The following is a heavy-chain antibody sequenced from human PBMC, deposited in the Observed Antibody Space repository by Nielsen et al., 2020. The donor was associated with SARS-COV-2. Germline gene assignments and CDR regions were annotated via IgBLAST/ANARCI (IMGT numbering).Heavy chain of an antibody. Sequence: SETLSLTCAVYGGSFSGYYWSWIRQPPGKGLEWIGEINHSGSTNYNPSLKSRVTISVDTSKNQFSLKLSSVTAADTAVYYCAKDLEEYYDFWSGYYGMDVWGQGTTVTVSS. V-gene: IGHV4-34*01. CDR2: INHSGST. CDR3: AKDLEEYYDFWSGYYGMDV. CDR1: GGSFSGYY. J-gene: IGHJ6*02. D-gene: IGHD3-3*01.